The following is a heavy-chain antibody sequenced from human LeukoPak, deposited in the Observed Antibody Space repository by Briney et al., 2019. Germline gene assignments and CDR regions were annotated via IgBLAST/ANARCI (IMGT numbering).Heavy chain of an antibody. J-gene: IGHJ5*02. Sequence: PGGSLRLSCAASGFTFDDYGLSWVRQAPGKGLEWVANIEPDGSEKYYVDSVKGRFTISRDNAKNSVYLQMSSLRAEDTAVYYCARGRPTPSWGQGTLVTVSS. CDR2: IEPDGSEK. CDR3: ARGRPTPS. D-gene: IGHD4-23*01. V-gene: IGHV3-7*04. CDR1: GFTFDDYG.